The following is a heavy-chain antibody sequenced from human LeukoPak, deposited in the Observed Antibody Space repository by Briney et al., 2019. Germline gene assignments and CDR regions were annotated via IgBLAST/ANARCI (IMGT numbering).Heavy chain of an antibody. CDR2: IKSKTDVGTT. D-gene: IGHD3-10*01. CDR1: GLALSNAW. Sequence: TLRSLRLSCAASGLALSNAWMRWVRQAPGKGHEWVGRIKSKTDVGTTNYPSPVKCRFTIPRDESKNTLYLQMNRLKTEDTAVYYSTKDYPGSFPRLTAPPSYWGQGTLVTVSS. J-gene: IGHJ4*02. V-gene: IGHV3-15*01. CDR3: TKDYPGSFPRLTAPPSY.